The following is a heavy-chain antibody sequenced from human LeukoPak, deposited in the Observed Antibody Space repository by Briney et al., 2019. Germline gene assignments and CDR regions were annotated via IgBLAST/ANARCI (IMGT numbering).Heavy chain of an antibody. CDR3: ASDPGVAAIDY. CDR2: ISYDGSRK. D-gene: IGHD6-19*01. J-gene: IGHJ4*02. CDR1: GFTFSTYA. V-gene: IGHV3-30-3*01. Sequence: GRSLRLSCAASGFTFSTYAMHWVRQAPGKGLEWVAAISYDGSRKYYADSVKGRFTISRDNSKTPLYLQMNSLRVEDTAVYFCASDPGVAAIDYWGQGTLVTVSS.